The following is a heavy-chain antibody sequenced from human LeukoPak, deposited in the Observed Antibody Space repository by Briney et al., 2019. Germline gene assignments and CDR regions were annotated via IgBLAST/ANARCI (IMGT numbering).Heavy chain of an antibody. CDR3: ASVSLGGDWIPYYYYYYMDI. CDR2: ISSSGSTI. V-gene: IGHV3-11*01. D-gene: IGHD2-21*02. Sequence: GGSLRLSCAASGFTFSDYYMSWIRQAPGKGLEWVSYISSSGSTIYYADSVKGRFTISRDNAKNSLYLQMNSLRAEDTAVYYCASVSLGGDWIPYYYYYYMDIWGKGTTVTISS. J-gene: IGHJ6*03. CDR1: GFTFSDYY.